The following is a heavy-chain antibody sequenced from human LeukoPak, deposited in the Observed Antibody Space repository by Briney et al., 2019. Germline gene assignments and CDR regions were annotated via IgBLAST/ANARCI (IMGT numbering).Heavy chain of an antibody. CDR1: GGSIRSYY. Sequence: SETLSLTCTVPGGSIRSYYSSGIRQPPGKGLEWIGYIYYSGSTNYNPSLKSRVTISVDTSKNQFSLKLSSVTAADTAVYYCARQGDRYYYYYGMDVWGQGTTVTVSS. J-gene: IGHJ6*02. CDR2: IYYSGST. V-gene: IGHV4-59*08. D-gene: IGHD1-14*01. CDR3: ARQGDRYYYYYGMDV.